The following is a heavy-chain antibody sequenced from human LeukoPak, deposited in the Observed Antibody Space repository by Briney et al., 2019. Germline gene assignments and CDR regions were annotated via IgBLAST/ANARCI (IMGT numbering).Heavy chain of an antibody. CDR3: ARGRCSSTSCLDYYMDV. D-gene: IGHD2-2*01. J-gene: IGHJ6*03. Sequence: GTSVKVSCKASGFTFTSSAMQWVRQARGQRLEWIGWIVVGSGNTNYAQKFQERVTITRDMSTSTAYMELSSLRSEDTAVYYCARGRCSSTSCLDYYMDVWGKGTTVTVSS. V-gene: IGHV1-58*02. CDR1: GFTFTSSA. CDR2: IVVGSGNT.